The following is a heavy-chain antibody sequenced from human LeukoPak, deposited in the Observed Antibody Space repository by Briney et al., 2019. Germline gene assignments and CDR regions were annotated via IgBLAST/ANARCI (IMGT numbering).Heavy chain of an antibody. CDR1: GGSISTTSYY. D-gene: IGHD1-14*01. V-gene: IGHV4-39*07. CDR2: IYYSGST. CDR3: ARFSSARTPDY. Sequence: SETLSLTCTVSGGSISTTSYYWGWIRQPPGKGLECIGNIYYSGSTYYNPSLKSRVTISVDTSKNQFSLKLSSVTAADTAVYYCARFSSARTPDYWGQGTLVTVSS. J-gene: IGHJ4*02.